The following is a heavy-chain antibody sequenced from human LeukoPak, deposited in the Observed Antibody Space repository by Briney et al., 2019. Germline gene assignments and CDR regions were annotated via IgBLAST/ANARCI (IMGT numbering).Heavy chain of an antibody. Sequence: SETLSLTCTVSGGSISSSSYYWGWIRQPPGKGLEWIGSIYYSGSTYYNPSLKSRVTISVDTSKNQFSLKLSSVTAADTAVYYCARRGFQVGTDAFDIWGQGTMVTVSS. J-gene: IGHJ3*02. V-gene: IGHV4-39*01. D-gene: IGHD4-23*01. CDR1: GGSISSSSYY. CDR3: ARRGFQVGTDAFDI. CDR2: IYYSGST.